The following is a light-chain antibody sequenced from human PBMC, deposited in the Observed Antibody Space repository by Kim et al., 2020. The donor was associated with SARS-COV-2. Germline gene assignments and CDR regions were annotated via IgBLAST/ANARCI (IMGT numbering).Light chain of an antibody. CDR3: QQLKSYPIT. CDR1: QGVGSY. V-gene: IGKV1-9*01. CDR2: GAS. J-gene: IGKJ4*01. Sequence: AFVGDRVTITCRASQGVGSYLAWYQQKPGNAPKLLIYGASTLQSGVPSRFSGSGSGTDFSLTISSLQPEDLATYYCQQLKSYPITFGGGTKVDIK.